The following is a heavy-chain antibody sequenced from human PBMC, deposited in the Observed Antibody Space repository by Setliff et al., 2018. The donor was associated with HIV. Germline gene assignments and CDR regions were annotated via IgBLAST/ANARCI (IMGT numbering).Heavy chain of an antibody. D-gene: IGHD6-13*01. Sequence: PGGSLRLSCAASGLTDTYNYMNWVRQAPGKGLEWVSSITIGSGDVFYADSVQGRFTIFRDNAKNSVFLQMNSLRAEDTGVYYCATQTGFYNSHWYDYWGQGTMVTVSS. J-gene: IGHJ4*02. CDR2: ITIGSGDV. CDR1: GLTDTYNY. CDR3: ATQTGFYNSHWYDY. V-gene: IGHV3-21*01.